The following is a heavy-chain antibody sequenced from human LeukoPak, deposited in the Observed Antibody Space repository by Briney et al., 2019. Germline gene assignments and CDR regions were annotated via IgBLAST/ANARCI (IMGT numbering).Heavy chain of an antibody. CDR1: GGSISSSSYY. CDR2: IYYSGST. J-gene: IGHJ5*02. Sequence: ASETLSLTCTVSGGSISSSSYYWGWIRQPPGKGLEWIGSIYYSGSTYYNPSLKSRVTISVDTSKNQFSLKLSSVTAADTAVYYCARGRWIQLSAPFDPWGQGTLVTVSS. D-gene: IGHD5-18*01. V-gene: IGHV4-39*07. CDR3: ARGRWIQLSAPFDP.